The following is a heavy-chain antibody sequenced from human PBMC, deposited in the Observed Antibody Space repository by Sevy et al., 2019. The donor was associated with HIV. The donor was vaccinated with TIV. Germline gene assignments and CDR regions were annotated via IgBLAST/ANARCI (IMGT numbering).Heavy chain of an antibody. Sequence: ASVKVSCKASGYNFTGYYLHWVRQAPGQGPEWMGWINPNSGGTNFAQKFQGRVSMARDTSTSTAYMELTRLSSDDTAIYYCARDRGLRRTAALDYWGQGTLVTVSS. CDR1: GYNFTGYY. CDR2: INPNSGGT. D-gene: IGHD2-21*02. V-gene: IGHV1-2*02. J-gene: IGHJ4*02. CDR3: ARDRGLRRTAALDY.